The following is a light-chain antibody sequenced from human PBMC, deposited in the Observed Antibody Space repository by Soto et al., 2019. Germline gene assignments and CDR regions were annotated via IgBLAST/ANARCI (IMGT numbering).Light chain of an antibody. J-gene: IGLJ2*01. Sequence: QSALTQPRAVSGTPGQSVTISCTGTSSDVGGYNYVSWYQQHPGKAPKLMIYDVSKRPSGVPDRFSGSKSGNTASLTISVLQAEDEADYYCCSYAGSYTVVFGGRTKLPVL. CDR1: SSDVGGYNY. V-gene: IGLV2-11*01. CDR3: CSYAGSYTVV. CDR2: DVS.